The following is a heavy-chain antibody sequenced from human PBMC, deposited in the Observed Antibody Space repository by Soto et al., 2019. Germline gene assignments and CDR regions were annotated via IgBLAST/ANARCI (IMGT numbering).Heavy chain of an antibody. J-gene: IGHJ1*01. CDR1: GYLFTAYS. Sequence: ASVKVSCKASGYLFTAYSMHWVRLDPGQGLEWMGVVNPSGGSTKYAQNFQGRVTMTRDTSTTTIYMELSSLRSDDTAIYYCAREENCSGGTCYSEYFHRWGQGTLVTVSS. D-gene: IGHD2-15*01. CDR3: AREENCSGGTCYSEYFHR. CDR2: VNPSGGST. V-gene: IGHV1-46*01.